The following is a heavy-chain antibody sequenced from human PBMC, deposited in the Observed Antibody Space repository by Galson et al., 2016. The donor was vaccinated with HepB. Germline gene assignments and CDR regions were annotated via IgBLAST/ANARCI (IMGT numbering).Heavy chain of an antibody. V-gene: IGHV5-51*01. Sequence: QSGAEVKKPGESLKISCKTSGYTFTNHWIGWVRQMSGKGLEWMGIIYPGHSETRYSPSFEGQVTISADKSVGTAFLQWSSLKASDTAIYFCARSLNYSNYVNWGQGTPVTASS. D-gene: IGHD4-11*01. J-gene: IGHJ4*02. CDR3: ARSLNYSNYVN. CDR1: GYTFTNHW. CDR2: IYPGHSET.